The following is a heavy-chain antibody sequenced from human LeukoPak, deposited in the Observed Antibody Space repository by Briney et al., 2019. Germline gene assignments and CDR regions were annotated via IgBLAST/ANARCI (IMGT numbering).Heavy chain of an antibody. CDR2: INPNSGGT. J-gene: IGHJ4*02. V-gene: IGHV1-2*02. D-gene: IGHD5-24*01. CDR1: GYTFTGYY. CDR3: ARGGGGWLQLVEYYFDY. Sequence: ASVKVSCKASGYTFTGYYMHWVRQAPGQGLEWMGWINPNSGGTNYAQKFQGRVTMTRDTSISPAYMELSRLRSDDTAVYYWARGGGGWLQLVEYYFDYWGQGTLVTVSS.